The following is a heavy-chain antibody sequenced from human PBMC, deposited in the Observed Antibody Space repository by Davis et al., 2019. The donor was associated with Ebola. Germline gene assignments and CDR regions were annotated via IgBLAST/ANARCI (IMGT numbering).Heavy chain of an antibody. D-gene: IGHD1-26*01. CDR2: ISSSGSTI. V-gene: IGHV3-21*04. CDR1: GFTFSSYS. Sequence: GESLKIYCAASGFTFSSYSMNWVRQAPGKGLEWVSSISSSGSTIYYADSVKGRFTISRDNAKNSLYLQMNSLRAEDTAVYYCAKDRGSGSYFGVGDYWGQGTLVTVSS. CDR3: AKDRGSGSYFGVGDY. J-gene: IGHJ4*02.